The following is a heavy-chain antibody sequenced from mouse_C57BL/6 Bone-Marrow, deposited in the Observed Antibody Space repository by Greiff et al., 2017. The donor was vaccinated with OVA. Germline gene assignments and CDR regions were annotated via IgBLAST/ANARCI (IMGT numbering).Heavy chain of an antibody. CDR1: GYSFTSYY. J-gene: IGHJ4*01. V-gene: IGHV1-66*01. Sequence: QVQLKQSGPELVKPGASVKISCKASGYSFTSYYIHWVKQRPGQGLEWIGWIYPGSGNTKYNEKFKGKATLTADTSSSTAYMQLSSLTSEDSAVYYGARFYSNGGYAMDYWGQGTSVTVSS. CDR2: IYPGSGNT. CDR3: ARFYSNGGYAMDY. D-gene: IGHD2-5*01.